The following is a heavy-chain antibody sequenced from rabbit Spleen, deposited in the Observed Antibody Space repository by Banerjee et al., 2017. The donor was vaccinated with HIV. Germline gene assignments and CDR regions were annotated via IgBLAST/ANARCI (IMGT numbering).Heavy chain of an antibody. Sequence: QEQLVESGGGLVQPEGSLTLTCTASGFSFSNKAVMCWVRQAPGKGLEWIACINVVTGKAVYASWAKGRFTISKTSSTTVTLQMPSLTAADTATYFCARSPGADYWGTRLDLWGQGTLVTVS. CDR1: GFSFSNKAV. CDR2: INVVTGKA. J-gene: IGHJ3*01. V-gene: IGHV1S45*01. CDR3: ARSPGADYWGTRLDL. D-gene: IGHD2-1*01.